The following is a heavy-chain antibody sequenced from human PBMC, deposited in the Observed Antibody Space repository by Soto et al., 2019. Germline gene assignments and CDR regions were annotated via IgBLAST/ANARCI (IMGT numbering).Heavy chain of an antibody. D-gene: IGHD2-15*01. J-gene: IGHJ6*02. CDR1: GGTFSSYA. Sequence: QVQLVQSGAEVKKPGSSVKVSCKASGGTFSSYAISWVRQAPGQGLEWVGGIIPIFGTGNYAQKFQGSVTIPADDSTSTAYMELSSLSSEDTAVYYCARAGYCSGGSCYPPGYYGMDVWGQGTTVTVSS. V-gene: IGHV1-69*12. CDR3: ARAGYCSGGSCYPPGYYGMDV. CDR2: IIPIFGTG.